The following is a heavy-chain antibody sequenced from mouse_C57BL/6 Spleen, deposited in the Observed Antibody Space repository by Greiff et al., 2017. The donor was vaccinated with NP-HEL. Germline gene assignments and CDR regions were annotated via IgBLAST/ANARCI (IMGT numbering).Heavy chain of an antibody. D-gene: IGHD1-1*01. J-gene: IGHJ4*01. CDR1: GYSFTGYY. CDR2: INPSTGGT. CDR3: ARDYYGSSSHYYAMDY. Sequence: EVQLQQSGPELVKPGASVKISCKASGYSFTGYYMNWVKQSPEKSLEWIGEINPSTGGTTYNQKFKAKATLTVDKSSSTAYMQLKSLTSEDSAVYYCARDYYGSSSHYYAMDYWGQGTSVTVSS. V-gene: IGHV1-42*01.